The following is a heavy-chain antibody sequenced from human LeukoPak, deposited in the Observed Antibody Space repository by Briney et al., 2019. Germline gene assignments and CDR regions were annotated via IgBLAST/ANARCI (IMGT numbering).Heavy chain of an antibody. Sequence: GASVKVSCKASGYTFTSYGISWVRQAPGQGLEWMGWISAYNGNTNYAQKLQGRVTMTTDTSTSTAYMELRSLRSDDTAVYHCARYLGGYCSGGSCYSDWFDPWGQGTLVTVSS. D-gene: IGHD2-15*01. V-gene: IGHV1-18*01. CDR3: ARYLGGYCSGGSCYSDWFDP. J-gene: IGHJ5*02. CDR1: GYTFTSYG. CDR2: ISAYNGNT.